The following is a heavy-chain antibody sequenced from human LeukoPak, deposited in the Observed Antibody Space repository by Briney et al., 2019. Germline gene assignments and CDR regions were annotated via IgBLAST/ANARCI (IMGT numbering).Heavy chain of an antibody. D-gene: IGHD3-22*01. CDR3: AREDLFYGTSGYFNF. CDR2: IYYSGST. CDR1: GDSFSSSSYS. Sequence: SETLSLTCTVSGDSFSSSSYSWAWIRQPPGKGLEWIGNIYYSGSTYYNPSLKSRVTFSVDTSKDQFSLKLGSVTAADTAVYYCAREDLFYGTSGYFNFWGQGPLVTVSS. J-gene: IGHJ4*02. V-gene: IGHV4-39*07.